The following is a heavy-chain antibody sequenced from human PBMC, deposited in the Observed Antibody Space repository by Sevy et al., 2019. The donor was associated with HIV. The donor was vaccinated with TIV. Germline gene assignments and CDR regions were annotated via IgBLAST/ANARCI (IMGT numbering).Heavy chain of an antibody. CDR1: GFSFNKYA. Sequence: GGSLRLSCVASGFSFNKYAMHWVRQAPGKGLEWIGFISYNGRKKVYADSVKGRVTISRDDSKNTLYLQLDSLRGEDTSVYYCARDRDSGDYDLWIDYWGQGTLVTVSS. CDR2: ISYNGRKK. V-gene: IGHV3-30*04. D-gene: IGHD4-17*01. CDR3: ARDRDSGDYDLWIDY. J-gene: IGHJ4*02.